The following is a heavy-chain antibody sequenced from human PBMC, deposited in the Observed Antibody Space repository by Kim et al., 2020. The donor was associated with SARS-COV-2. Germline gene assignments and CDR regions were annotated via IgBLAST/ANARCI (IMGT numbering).Heavy chain of an antibody. J-gene: IGHJ4*02. V-gene: IGHV4-39*07. Sequence: SRVTISVDTSKNQFSLKLSSVTAADTAVYYCARVTTDYYDSSGYYPPFDYWGQGTLVTVSS. CDR3: ARVTTDYYDSSGYYPPFDY. D-gene: IGHD3-22*01.